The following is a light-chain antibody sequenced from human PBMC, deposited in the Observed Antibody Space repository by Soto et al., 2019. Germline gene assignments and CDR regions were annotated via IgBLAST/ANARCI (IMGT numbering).Light chain of an antibody. Sequence: QSALTQPASVSGSPGKSITISCTGTSSDVGSYNLVSWYQQHPGKAPKLMIYDDNKRPSGVSNRFSGSKSGNTASLTISGLQAEDEADYHCCSYAGSSTLVFGGGTKLTVL. CDR1: SSDVGSYNL. CDR3: CSYAGSSTLV. CDR2: DDN. J-gene: IGLJ2*01. V-gene: IGLV2-23*01.